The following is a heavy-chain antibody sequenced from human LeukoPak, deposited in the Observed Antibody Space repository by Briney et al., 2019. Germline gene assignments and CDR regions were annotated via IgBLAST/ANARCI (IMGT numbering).Heavy chain of an antibody. J-gene: IGHJ3*02. V-gene: IGHV1-2*02. CDR1: GYTFTGYY. Sequence: ASVKVSCKASGYTFTGYYMHWVRQAPGQGLEWMGWINPNSGATNYAQKFQGRVTMTRDTSISTAYMELSRLRSDDTAVHYCARTHCGGDCYLNDAFDIWGQGTMVTVSS. CDR3: ARTHCGGDCYLNDAFDI. CDR2: INPNSGAT. D-gene: IGHD2-21*01.